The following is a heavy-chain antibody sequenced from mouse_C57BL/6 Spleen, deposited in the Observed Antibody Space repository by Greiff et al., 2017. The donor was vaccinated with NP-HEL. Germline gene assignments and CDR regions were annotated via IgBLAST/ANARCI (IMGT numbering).Heavy chain of an antibody. CDR3: ARPAGGSSSWFAY. V-gene: IGHV1-76*01. D-gene: IGHD1-1*01. CDR1: GYTFTDYY. CDR2: IYPGSGNT. Sequence: QVQLQQSGAELVRPGASVKLSCKASGYTFTDYYINWVKQRPGQGLEWIARIYPGSGNTYYNEKFKGKATLTAEKSSSTAYMQLSSLTSEDAADYFCARPAGGSSSWFAYWGQGTLVTVSA. J-gene: IGHJ3*01.